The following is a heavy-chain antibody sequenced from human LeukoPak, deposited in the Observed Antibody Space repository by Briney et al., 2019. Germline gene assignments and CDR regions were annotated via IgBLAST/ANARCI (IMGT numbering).Heavy chain of an antibody. CDR2: IYHSGSS. Sequence: SETLSLTCTVSGGSISSSSYYWGWIRQPPGKGLEWIGSIYHSGSSYYTPSLKSRVTISVDTSKNQFSLKLSSVTAADTALYYWATTSGYAGGQGTLVTVS. CDR1: GGSISSSSYY. CDR3: ATTSGYA. J-gene: IGHJ4*02. D-gene: IGHD5-12*01. V-gene: IGHV4-39*01.